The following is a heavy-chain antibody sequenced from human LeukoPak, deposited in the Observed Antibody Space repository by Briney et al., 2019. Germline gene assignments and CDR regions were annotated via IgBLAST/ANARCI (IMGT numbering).Heavy chain of an antibody. CDR3: ARDPVGAIGYGMDV. J-gene: IGHJ6*02. D-gene: IGHD1-26*01. CDR2: INRDGSST. V-gene: IGHV3-74*01. CDR1: GLTFSSYE. Sequence: PGGSLRLSCAASGLTFSSYEMNWVRQAPGKGLVWVSRINRDGSSTNYADSVKGRFTISRDNAKNTLYLQMDSLRAEDTAVYYCARDPVGAIGYGMDVWGQGTTVTVSS.